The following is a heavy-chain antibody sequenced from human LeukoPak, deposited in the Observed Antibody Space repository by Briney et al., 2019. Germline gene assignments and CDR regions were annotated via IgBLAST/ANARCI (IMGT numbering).Heavy chain of an antibody. D-gene: IGHD2-21*02. CDR1: GFTFSSYA. V-gene: IGHV3-23*01. J-gene: IGHJ1*01. CDR3: ARAAVTAIFGVEYFQH. Sequence: PGGSLRLSCAASGFTFSSYAMSWVRQAPGKGLEWVSAISGSGGSTYYADSVKGRFTISRDNAKNSLYLQMNSLRAEDTAVYYCARAAVTAIFGVEYFQHWGQGTLGTVSS. CDR2: ISGSGGST.